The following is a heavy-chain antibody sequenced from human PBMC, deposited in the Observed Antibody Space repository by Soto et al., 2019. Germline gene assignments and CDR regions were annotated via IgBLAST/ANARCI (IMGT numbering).Heavy chain of an antibody. Sequence: QLQLQESGSGLVKPSETLSLTCIVSNGSISSRSSYWGWIRQTPGKGLAWIGSIYYIGNTYYNPSLKSRVTISIDTSKTQFSLKMNSVTASDAAVYFCGGQDYGAKGYYFENCG. D-gene: IGHD4-17*01. J-gene: IGHJ4*01. CDR3: GGQDYGAKGYYFEN. CDR1: NGSISSRSSY. CDR2: IYYIGNT. V-gene: IGHV4-39*01.